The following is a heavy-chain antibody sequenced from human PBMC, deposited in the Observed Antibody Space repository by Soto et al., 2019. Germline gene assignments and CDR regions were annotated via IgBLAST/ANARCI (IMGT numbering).Heavy chain of an antibody. J-gene: IGHJ6*02. CDR3: AKEGTYSSGWYYYYYGMYV. V-gene: IGHV3-23*01. D-gene: IGHD6-25*01. Sequence: GGSLRLSCAASGVTFSSYAMSWVRQAQGKGLEWVSAISGSGGSTYYAYAVKGRYTSSRNNSKNTLERQMNSLRAENRAVYYCAKEGTYSSGWYYYYYGMYVWGQGTTVTVSS. CDR1: GVTFSSYA. CDR2: ISGSGGST.